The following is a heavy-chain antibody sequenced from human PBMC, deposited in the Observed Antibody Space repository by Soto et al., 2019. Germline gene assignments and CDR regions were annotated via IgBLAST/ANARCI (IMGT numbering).Heavy chain of an antibody. Sequence: KPSETLSLTCAVYGGSFSGYYWSWIRQPPGKGLEWIGEINHSGSTNYNPSLKSRVTISVDTSKNQFSLKLSSVTAADTAVYYCARGGVAAYGMDVWGQGTTVTVSS. V-gene: IGHV4-34*01. CDR2: INHSGST. CDR3: ARGGVAAYGMDV. CDR1: GGSFSGYY. D-gene: IGHD2-15*01. J-gene: IGHJ6*02.